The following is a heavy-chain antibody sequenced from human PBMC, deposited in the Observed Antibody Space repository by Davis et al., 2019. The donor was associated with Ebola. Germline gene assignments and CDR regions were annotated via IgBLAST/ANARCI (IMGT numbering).Heavy chain of an antibody. CDR1: GFTFSSYA. V-gene: IGHV3-23*01. CDR2: ISNSGGET. D-gene: IGHD2/OR15-2a*01. Sequence: GESLKISCAASGFTFSSYAMSWVRQAPGKGLEWVSIISNSGGETYYADSVKGRFTISRDNSKNTLYLQMNSLRADDTALYYCAKGGARYFYHYYGMDVWGQGTTVTVSS. J-gene: IGHJ6*02. CDR3: AKGGARYFYHYYGMDV.